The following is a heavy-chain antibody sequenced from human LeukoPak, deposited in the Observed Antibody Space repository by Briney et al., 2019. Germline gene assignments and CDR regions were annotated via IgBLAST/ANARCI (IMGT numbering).Heavy chain of an antibody. Sequence: ASVSVSFKASGYTFTGYYMHWVRQAPGQGLEWMGWINPNSGGTNYAQKVQVRVTMTRDTSISTAYMELSRLRSDDTAVYYCARDLEYCSGGSCYYYGMDVWGQGTTVTVSS. CDR1: GYTFTGYY. CDR3: ARDLEYCSGGSCYYYGMDV. CDR2: INPNSGGT. J-gene: IGHJ6*02. D-gene: IGHD2-15*01. V-gene: IGHV1-2*02.